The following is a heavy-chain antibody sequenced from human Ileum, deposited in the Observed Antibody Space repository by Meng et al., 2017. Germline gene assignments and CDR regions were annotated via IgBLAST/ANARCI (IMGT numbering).Heavy chain of an antibody. Sequence: QVQLQESGPGLVKPSGPLFLPRAVSGGSISSRIWWSWVRQPPEKGLEWIGEIHHSGTTNYSPSLKSRLTISVDKSKNQFSLKLQSVTAADTAVYFCARGVVSGSHYNTYWGQGILVTVSS. CDR2: IHHSGTT. D-gene: IGHD3-10*01. CDR1: GGSISSRIW. CDR3: ARGVVSGSHYNTY. J-gene: IGHJ4*02. V-gene: IGHV4-4*02.